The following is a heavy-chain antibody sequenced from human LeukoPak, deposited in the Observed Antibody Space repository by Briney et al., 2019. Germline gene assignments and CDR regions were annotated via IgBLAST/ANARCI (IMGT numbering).Heavy chain of an antibody. Sequence: SETLSLTCTVSGGSISSSSYYWGWIRQPPGKGLEWIGSIYYSGGTYYNPSLKSRVTISVDTSKNQFSLKLSSVTAADTAVYYCARERYGSGSYYSPPRYYYYGMDVWGQGTTVTVSS. J-gene: IGHJ6*02. D-gene: IGHD3-10*01. CDR1: GGSISSSSYY. V-gene: IGHV4-39*07. CDR2: IYYSGGT. CDR3: ARERYGSGSYYSPPRYYYYGMDV.